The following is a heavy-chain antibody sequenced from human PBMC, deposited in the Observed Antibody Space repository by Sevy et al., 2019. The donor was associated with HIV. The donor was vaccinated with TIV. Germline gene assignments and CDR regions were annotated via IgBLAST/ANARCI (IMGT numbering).Heavy chain of an antibody. CDR1: GFTFSSYA. Sequence: GGSLRLSCAASGFTFSSYAMSWVRQAPGKGLEWVSAISGSGGSTYYADSVKGRFTISRDNSKNTLYLQMNSLGAEDTAVYYCAKDLIMRRGSGKNWGQGTLVTVSS. CDR3: AKDLIMRRGSGKN. D-gene: IGHD3-10*01. J-gene: IGHJ4*02. CDR2: ISGSGGST. V-gene: IGHV3-23*01.